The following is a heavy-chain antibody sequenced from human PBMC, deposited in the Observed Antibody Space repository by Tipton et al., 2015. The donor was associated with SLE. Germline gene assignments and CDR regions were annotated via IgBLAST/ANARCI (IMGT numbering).Heavy chain of an antibody. CDR1: GYTFTDYY. V-gene: IGHV1-69-2*01. CDR3: ATRGYSRNRYNY. D-gene: IGHD6-13*01. CDR2: VDPEDGET. Sequence: QLVQSGAEVKNPGATVKISCMVSGYTFTDYYMHWVQQAPGKGLAWMGLVDPEDGETRYAEKFQGRVTITADTSTDTAYMELSGQGSEDTAGYYCATRGYSRNRYNYGGQGTLVTVSS. J-gene: IGHJ4*02.